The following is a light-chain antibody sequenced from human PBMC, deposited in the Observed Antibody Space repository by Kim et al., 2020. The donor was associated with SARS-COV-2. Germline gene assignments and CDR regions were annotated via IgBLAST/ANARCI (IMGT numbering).Light chain of an antibody. J-gene: IGLJ2*01. CDR2: YDS. CDR3: QVWDSSSDHVV. V-gene: IGLV3-21*04. CDR1: NIGSKS. Sequence: SYELTQPPSVSVAPGKTARITCGGNNIGSKSVHWYQQKPGQAPVLVIYYDSDRPSGIPERFSGSNSGNTATLTTSRVEAGDEADYYCQVWDSSSDHVVFGGGTQLTVL.